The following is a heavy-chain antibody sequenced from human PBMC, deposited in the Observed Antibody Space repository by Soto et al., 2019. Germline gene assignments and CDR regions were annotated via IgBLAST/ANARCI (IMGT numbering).Heavy chain of an antibody. CDR2: ISYDGSNK. D-gene: IGHD6-6*01. Sequence: GGSLRLSCAASGFTFSSYAMHWVRQAPGKGLEWVAVISYDGSNKYYADSVKGRFTISRDNSKNTLYLQMNSLRAEDTAVYYCARALSAARPYYFDYWGQGTLVTVSS. V-gene: IGHV3-30-3*01. J-gene: IGHJ4*02. CDR3: ARALSAARPYYFDY. CDR1: GFTFSSYA.